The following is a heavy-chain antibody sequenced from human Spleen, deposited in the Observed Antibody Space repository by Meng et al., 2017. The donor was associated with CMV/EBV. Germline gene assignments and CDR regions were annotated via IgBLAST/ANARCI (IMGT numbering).Heavy chain of an antibody. CDR1: GASISSGGYC. D-gene: IGHD5-12*01. J-gene: IGHJ5*02. CDR3: ARDATMTPGWFDP. V-gene: IGHV4-30-4*01. CDR2: IYNSGST. Sequence: SGASISSGGYCWRWIRQPPGKGLEWIAYIYNSGSTYYNPSLKSRITISIDSSKNQFSLKLSSVTAADTAVYYCARDATMTPGWFDPWGQGTLVTVSS.